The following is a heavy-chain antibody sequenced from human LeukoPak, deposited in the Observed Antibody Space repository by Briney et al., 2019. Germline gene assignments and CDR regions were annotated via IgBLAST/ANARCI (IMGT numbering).Heavy chain of an antibody. CDR1: GFTFSSYA. V-gene: IGHV3-23*01. J-gene: IGHJ5*02. CDR3: AKARLTGTEYNWFDP. D-gene: IGHD1-7*01. CDR2: VSASGGTT. Sequence: PGGSLRLSCAASGFTFSSYAMIWVRQAPGKGLEWVSTVSASGGTTYYADSVKGRFTISRDNSKNTLYLQMNSLRAEDTAVYYCAKARLTGTEYNWFDPWGQGTLVTVSS.